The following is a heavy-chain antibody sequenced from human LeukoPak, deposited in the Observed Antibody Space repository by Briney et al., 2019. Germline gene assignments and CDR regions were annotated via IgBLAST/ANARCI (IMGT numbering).Heavy chain of an antibody. CDR2: IKQDGSEK. J-gene: IGHJ1*01. CDR3: ARGGRDTAMVGPSHGGALFQH. Sequence: XSXWMSXVRXAPGKGLEWVANIKQDGSEKYYVDSVKGRFTISRDNAKNSLYLQMNSLRAEDTAVYYCARGGRDTAMVGPSHGGALFQHWGQGTLVTVSS. D-gene: IGHD5-18*01. CDR1: XSXW. V-gene: IGHV3-7*01.